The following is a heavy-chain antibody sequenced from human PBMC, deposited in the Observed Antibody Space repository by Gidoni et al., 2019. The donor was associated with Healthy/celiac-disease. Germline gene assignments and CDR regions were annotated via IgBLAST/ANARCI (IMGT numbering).Heavy chain of an antibody. CDR1: GYTFTCYY. CDR2: INPNSGGT. Sequence: QLQLVQSGAAVHKPGASVQVSCKASGYTFTCYYMHWVRQAPGQGLEWMGRINPNSGGTNYAQKFQGRVTMTRDTSISTAYMELSRLRSDDTAVYYCASGLRAGYYYYGMDVWGQGTTVTVSS. J-gene: IGHJ6*02. CDR3: ASGLRAGYYYYGMDV. V-gene: IGHV1-2*06. D-gene: IGHD4-17*01.